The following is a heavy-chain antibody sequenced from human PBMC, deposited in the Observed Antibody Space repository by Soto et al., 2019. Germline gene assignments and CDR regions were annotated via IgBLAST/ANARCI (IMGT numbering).Heavy chain of an antibody. J-gene: IGHJ4*02. CDR2: ISAYNGNT. CDR3: ARDWFGEQQLVREYYFDY. D-gene: IGHD6-13*01. V-gene: IGHV1-18*01. CDR1: GYTFTSYG. Sequence: ASVKVSCKASGYTFTSYGISWVRQAPGQGLEWMGWISAYNGNTNYAQKLQGRVTMTTDTSTSTAYMELRSLRSDDTAVYYCARDWFGEQQLVREYYFDYWGQGTLVTVSS.